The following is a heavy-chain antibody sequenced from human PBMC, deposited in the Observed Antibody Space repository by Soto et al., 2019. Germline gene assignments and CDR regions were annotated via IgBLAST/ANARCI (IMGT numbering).Heavy chain of an antibody. J-gene: IGHJ4*02. CDR3: ARDGSLTVSGLDLDY. CDR2: ITKNSGSI. CDR1: GFTFSSYS. V-gene: IGHV3-48*04. D-gene: IGHD3-3*01. Sequence: EVQLVESGGGLVQPGGSLRVSCVASGFTFSSYSMNWVHQAPGKGLEWVSYITKNSGSIFYADSVKGRFAIARDNAKNSLFLHMSSLRAEDTAVYYCARDGSLTVSGLDLDYWGQGILVTVSS.